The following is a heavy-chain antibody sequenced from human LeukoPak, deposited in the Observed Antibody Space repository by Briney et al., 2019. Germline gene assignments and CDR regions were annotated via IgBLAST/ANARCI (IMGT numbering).Heavy chain of an antibody. Sequence: GGSLRLSCAASGFTFSSYSMNWVRQAPGKGLEWVSYISIIRSTIYYADSVRGRFTISRDNAKNSLYLQMNSLRAEDTAVYYCARGNYGDYADYWGQGTLVTVSS. J-gene: IGHJ4*02. CDR2: ISIIRSTI. D-gene: IGHD4-17*01. V-gene: IGHV3-48*01. CDR1: GFTFSSYS. CDR3: ARGNYGDYADY.